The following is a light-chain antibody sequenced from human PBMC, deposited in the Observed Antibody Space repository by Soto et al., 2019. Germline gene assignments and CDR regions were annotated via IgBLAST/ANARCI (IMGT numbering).Light chain of an antibody. CDR2: DNT. CDR3: QSYDITLSWSRV. CDR1: SSNIGAGYN. J-gene: IGLJ3*02. V-gene: IGLV1-40*01. Sequence: QSVLTQPPSVSGAPGQRVTISCTGSSSNIGAGYNVHWYQQLPGAAPKLLIYDNTDRPLGVPDRFSGSNSGTSASLAITVLQSEDEAYYYCQSYDITLSWSRVFGGGTKLPVL.